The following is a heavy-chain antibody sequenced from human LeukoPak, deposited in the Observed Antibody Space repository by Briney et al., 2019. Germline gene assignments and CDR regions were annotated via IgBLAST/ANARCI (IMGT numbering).Heavy chain of an antibody. D-gene: IGHD2-2*01. CDR1: GDSVSSNSAA. V-gene: IGHV6-1*01. CDR2: TYYRSKWYN. CDR3: ARGGIVVVPAAHPYYYYGMDV. J-gene: IGHJ6*02. Sequence: SQTLSLTCAISGDSVSSNSAAWNWIRQSPSRGLEWLGRTYYRSKWYNDYAVSVESRITINPDTSKNQFSLQLNSVTPEDTAVYYCARGGIVVVPAAHPYYYYGMDVWGQGTTVTVSS.